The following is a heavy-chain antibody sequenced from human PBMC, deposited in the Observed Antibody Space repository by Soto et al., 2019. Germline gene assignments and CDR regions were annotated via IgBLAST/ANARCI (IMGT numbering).Heavy chain of an antibody. CDR2: VDPEDAET. Sequence: EVQLVQSGAEVKKPGTTVKISCKVSGYTFTDYYMHWVQQAPGKGLEWMGLVDPEDAETIYAEKFQDRVTITADTSTDTAYMELSSLRSDDTVVYYCATLTRSTGAIFDYWGQGTLVTVSS. CDR3: ATLTRSTGAIFDY. V-gene: IGHV1-69-2*01. CDR1: GYTFTDYY. J-gene: IGHJ4*02. D-gene: IGHD4-4*01.